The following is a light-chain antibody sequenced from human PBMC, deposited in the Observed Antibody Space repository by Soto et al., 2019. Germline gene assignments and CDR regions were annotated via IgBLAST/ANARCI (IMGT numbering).Light chain of an antibody. CDR2: WAS. J-gene: IGKJ5*01. CDR1: QILLWSNNKIY. V-gene: IGKV4-1*01. Sequence: SVLTRSPDSLAVSLGASATINCRSSQILLWSNNKIYLAWYQLKPGQPPKLVISWASTRESGVPDRFSGSGSGTDFTFTISSLQPEDIPTYYCHQYDNRPTFGHGTRLEI. CDR3: HQYDNRPT.